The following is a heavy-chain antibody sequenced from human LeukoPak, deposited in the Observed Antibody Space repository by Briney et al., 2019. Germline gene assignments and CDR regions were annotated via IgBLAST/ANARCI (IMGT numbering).Heavy chain of an antibody. Sequence: ASVKVSCKASGYTFPSYFMHWVRQAPGQGLEWMGIINPTGGSTTYAQKFQGRVTMTRDTATSTVYMELSSLRSDDTAVYYCARTAARRFDYWGQGTLVTVSS. V-gene: IGHV1-46*01. D-gene: IGHD6-6*01. CDR3: ARTAARRFDY. J-gene: IGHJ4*02. CDR2: INPTGGST. CDR1: GYTFPSYF.